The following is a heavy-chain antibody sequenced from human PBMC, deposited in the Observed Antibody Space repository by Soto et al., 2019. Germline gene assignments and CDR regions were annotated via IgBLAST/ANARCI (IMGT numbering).Heavy chain of an antibody. D-gene: IGHD3-10*01. V-gene: IGHV3-30*18. J-gene: IGHJ4*02. CDR2: ISYDGSNK. CDR3: AKDGGPRYYYGSGRGFDY. Sequence: QVQLVESGGGVVQPGRSLRLSCAASGFTFSSYGMHWVRQAPGKGLEWVAGISYDGSNKYYADSVKGRFTISRDNSKNTLYLQMNSLRAEDTAVDYCAKDGGPRYYYGSGRGFDYWGQGTLVTVSS. CDR1: GFTFSSYG.